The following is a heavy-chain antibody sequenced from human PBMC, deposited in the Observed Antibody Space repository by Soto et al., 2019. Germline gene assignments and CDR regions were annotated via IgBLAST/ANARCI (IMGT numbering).Heavy chain of an antibody. J-gene: IGHJ4*02. CDR2: ISGSGIST. D-gene: IGHD3-16*01. CDR1: GFTFSSNA. V-gene: IGHV3-23*01. Sequence: EGQLLESGGGLVQPGGSLRLSCAASGFTFSSNAMTWVRQAPGKGLEWVSSISGSGISTYYADSVKGRFTISRDNSKNTLYLQMNSLRAEDAAVYYCAKSAGSNAYYPNDYWGQGTLVTVSS. CDR3: AKSAGSNAYYPNDY.